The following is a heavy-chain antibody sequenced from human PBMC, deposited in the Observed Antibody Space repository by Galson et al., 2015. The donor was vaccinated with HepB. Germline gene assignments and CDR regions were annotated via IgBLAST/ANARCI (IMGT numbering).Heavy chain of an antibody. Sequence: SLRLSCAASGFAFNNAWMNWVRQAPGKGLEWVGRIKSKTDGGTTEYAAPVKGRFTISRDDSRNTLYLQMHGLKTDDTAVYYCTTDVYFSSYWSWLDPWGQGTLVIVSS. CDR3: TTDVYFSSYWSWLDP. J-gene: IGHJ5*02. D-gene: IGHD2-2*01. CDR2: IKSKTDGGTT. CDR1: GFAFNNAW. V-gene: IGHV3-15*01.